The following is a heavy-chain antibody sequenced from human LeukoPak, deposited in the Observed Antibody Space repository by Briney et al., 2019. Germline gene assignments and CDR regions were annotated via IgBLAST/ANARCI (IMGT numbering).Heavy chain of an antibody. CDR2: IYYSGST. CDR3: ASVGYYDSTDAFDI. V-gene: IGHV4-59*11. CDR1: GGSISSHY. Sequence: NPSETLSLTCTVSGGSISSHYWSWIRQPPGKGLEWIGYIYYSGSTNYNPSLKSRVTISVDTSKNQFSLKLSSVTAADTAVYYCASVGYYDSTDAFDIWGQGTMVTVSS. D-gene: IGHD3-22*01. J-gene: IGHJ3*02.